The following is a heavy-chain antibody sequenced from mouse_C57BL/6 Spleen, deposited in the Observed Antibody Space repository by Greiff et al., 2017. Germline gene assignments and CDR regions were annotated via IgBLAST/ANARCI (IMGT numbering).Heavy chain of an antibody. D-gene: IGHD3-2*01. CDR3: ARGETTP. J-gene: IGHJ3*01. CDR1: GYAFSSSW. Sequence: VQLQQSGPELVKPGASVKISCKASGYAFSSSWMNWVKQRPGKGLEWIGRIYPGDGDTNYNGKFKGKLTLAADKSSSTAYMQLRRLTSEDSAVYLCARGETTPWGQGTLVTVSA. CDR2: IYPGDGDT. V-gene: IGHV1-82*01.